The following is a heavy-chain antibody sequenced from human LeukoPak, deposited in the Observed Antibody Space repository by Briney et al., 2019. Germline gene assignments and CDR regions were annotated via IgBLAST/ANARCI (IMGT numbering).Heavy chain of an antibody. D-gene: IGHD5-24*01. CDR2: ISSSGSTI. CDR3: ARDFLDGYPDY. J-gene: IGHJ4*02. Sequence: GGSLRLSCAASGFTFSDYYMSWLRQAPGKRLEWVSYISSSGSTIYYADSVKGRFTISRDNAKNSLYLQMNSLRAEDPAVYYCARDFLDGYPDYWGQGTLVTVSS. V-gene: IGHV3-11*04. CDR1: GFTFSDYY.